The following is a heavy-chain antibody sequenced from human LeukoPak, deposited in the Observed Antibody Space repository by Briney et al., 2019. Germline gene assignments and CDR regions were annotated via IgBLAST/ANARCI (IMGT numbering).Heavy chain of an antibody. J-gene: IGHJ2*01. CDR2: IYYSGST. D-gene: IGHD5-18*01. Sequence: PSETLSLTCTVSGGSISSYYWSWIRQPPGKGLEWIGYIYYSGSTNYNPSLKSRVTISVDTSKNQFSLKLSSVTAADTAVYYCARRTAMADWYFDLWGRGTLVTVSS. CDR1: GGSISSYY. V-gene: IGHV4-59*08. CDR3: ARRTAMADWYFDL.